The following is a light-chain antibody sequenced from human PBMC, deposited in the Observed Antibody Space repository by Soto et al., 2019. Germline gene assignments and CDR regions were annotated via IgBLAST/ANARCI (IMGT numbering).Light chain of an antibody. CDR3: QQYDDWPLT. CDR2: DAS. Sequence: EIVVTQSPATLSLSPGERATLSCRASQSVERDLAWYQQKPGQAPRLLIYDASIRATGIPARFSGTGSGTEFTLTISSLQSEDSAGYYCQQYDDWPLTFGQGTKVEIK. J-gene: IGKJ1*01. CDR1: QSVERD. V-gene: IGKV3-15*01.